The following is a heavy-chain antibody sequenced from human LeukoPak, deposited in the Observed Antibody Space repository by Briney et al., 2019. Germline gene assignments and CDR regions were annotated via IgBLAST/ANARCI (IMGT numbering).Heavy chain of an antibody. CDR2: IYHSGST. CDR1: GGSISSSSYY. CDR3: ARGLCGSCYSIGYYYYMDV. V-gene: IGHV4-39*07. Sequence: SETLSLTCTVSGGSISSSSYYWGWIRQPPGTGLEWIGSIYHSGSTYYNPSLKSRVTISVDTSKNQFSLKLSSVTAADTAVYYCARGLCGSCYSIGYYYYMDVWGKGTTVTVSS. J-gene: IGHJ6*03. D-gene: IGHD2-15*01.